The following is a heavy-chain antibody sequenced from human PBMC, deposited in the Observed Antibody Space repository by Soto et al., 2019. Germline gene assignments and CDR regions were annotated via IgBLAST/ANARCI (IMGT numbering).Heavy chain of an antibody. Sequence: SETLSLTCTVSGGSISSGGYYWSWIRQHPGKGLEWIGYIYYSGSTYYNPSLKGRVTISVDTSKNQFSLKLSSVTAADTAVYYCAGIAARLASYAFDIWGQGTMVTVSS. J-gene: IGHJ3*02. CDR3: AGIAARLASYAFDI. CDR2: IYYSGST. D-gene: IGHD6-6*01. V-gene: IGHV4-31*03. CDR1: GGSISSGGYY.